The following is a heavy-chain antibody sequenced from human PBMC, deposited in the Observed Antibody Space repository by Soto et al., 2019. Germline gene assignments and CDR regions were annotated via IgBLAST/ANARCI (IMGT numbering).Heavy chain of an antibody. CDR1: GFTFSDHY. J-gene: IGHJ4*02. CDR3: TGWRTSMDYFEY. Sequence: PGGSLRLSCAASGFTFSDHYMEWVRQAPGKGLEWVGRIRNKANGFTTEYAASVRGRFTISRDDSKNLVYLQMNSLKTEDTAVYYCTGWRTSMDYFEYWGGGPLVTFSS. CDR2: IRNKANGFTT. D-gene: IGHD2-8*01. V-gene: IGHV3-72*01.